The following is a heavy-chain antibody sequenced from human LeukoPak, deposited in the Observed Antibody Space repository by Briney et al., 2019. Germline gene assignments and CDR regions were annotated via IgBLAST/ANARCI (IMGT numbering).Heavy chain of an antibody. CDR2: IYTSGST. V-gene: IGHV4-4*07. J-gene: IGHJ1*01. Sequence: SETLSLTCTVSGGSISSYYWSWIRQPAGKGLEWIGRIYTSGSTNYNPSLKSRVTMSVDTSKNQFSLKLSSVTAADTAVYYCAREGRDSSGYRYFQHWGQGTLVTVSS. CDR1: GGSISSYY. D-gene: IGHD3-22*01. CDR3: AREGRDSSGYRYFQH.